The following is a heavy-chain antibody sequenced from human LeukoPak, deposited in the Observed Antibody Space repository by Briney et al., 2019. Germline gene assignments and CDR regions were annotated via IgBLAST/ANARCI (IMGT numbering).Heavy chain of an antibody. V-gene: IGHV3-53*01. D-gene: IGHD3-10*01. CDR1: GLAVSSTF. CDR2: IYSGGTT. J-gene: IGHJ2*01. Sequence: AGGSLRLSCAPSGLAVSSTFMRWVRQAPGRGLEWVSIIYSGGTTHYADSVKGRFTISRDNAKNMLYLQMDSLRVGDTAIYYCARNTDYYGSGTYGYFDHWGRGTLVTVSS. CDR3: ARNTDYYGSGTYGYFDH.